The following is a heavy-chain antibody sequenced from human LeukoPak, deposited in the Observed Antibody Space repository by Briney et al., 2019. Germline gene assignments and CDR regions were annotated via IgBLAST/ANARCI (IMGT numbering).Heavy chain of an antibody. CDR3: ARDPGGYSYGYYFDN. V-gene: IGHV3-11*05. D-gene: IGHD5-18*01. Sequence: GRFTISRDNAKKSLYLQMSSPRAEDTAVYYCARDPGGYSYGYYFDNWGQGTTVTVSS. J-gene: IGHJ4*02.